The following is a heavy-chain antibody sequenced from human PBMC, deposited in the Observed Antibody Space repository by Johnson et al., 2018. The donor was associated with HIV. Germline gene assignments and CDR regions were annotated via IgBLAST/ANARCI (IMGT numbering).Heavy chain of an antibody. Sequence: VQLVESGGVVVQPGGSLRLSCAASGFTFTNAWMSWVRQAPGKGLEWIGRIQSKTDGGATDYAAPVKGRFTISRDDSKNTLYLQMNSLKTEDTAVYYCSTYTTLITMYVEIKGGAFDIWGQGTMVTVSS. V-gene: IGHV3-15*01. CDR3: STYTTLITMYVEIKGGAFDI. CDR2: IQSKTDGGAT. D-gene: IGHD3-16*01. J-gene: IGHJ3*02. CDR1: GFTFTNAW.